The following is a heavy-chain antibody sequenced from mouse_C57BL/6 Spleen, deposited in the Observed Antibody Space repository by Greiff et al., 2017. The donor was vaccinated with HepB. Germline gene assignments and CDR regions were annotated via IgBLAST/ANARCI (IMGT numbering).Heavy chain of an antibody. Sequence: VQLKQSGGGLVKPGGSLKLSCAASGFTFSDYGMHWVRQAPEKGLEWVAYISSGSSTIYYADTVKGRFTISRDNAKNTLFLQMTSLRSEDTAMYYCARRGYYGSSLYFDYWGQGTTLTVSS. CDR3: ARRGYYGSSLYFDY. D-gene: IGHD1-1*01. J-gene: IGHJ2*01. V-gene: IGHV5-17*01. CDR2: ISSGSSTI. CDR1: GFTFSDYG.